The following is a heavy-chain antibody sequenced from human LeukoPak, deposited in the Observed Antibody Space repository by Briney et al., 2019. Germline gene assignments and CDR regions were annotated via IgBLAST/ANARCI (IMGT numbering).Heavy chain of an antibody. CDR2: INHSGST. Sequence: SETLSLTCAVYGGSFSGYYWSWIRQPPGKGLEWIGEINHSGSTNYNPSLKSRVTISVDTSKNQFSLKLSSVTAADTAVHYCARGVDILTGYPSLDYWGQGTLVTVSS. CDR1: GGSFSGYY. D-gene: IGHD3-9*01. V-gene: IGHV4-34*01. CDR3: ARGVDILTGYPSLDY. J-gene: IGHJ4*02.